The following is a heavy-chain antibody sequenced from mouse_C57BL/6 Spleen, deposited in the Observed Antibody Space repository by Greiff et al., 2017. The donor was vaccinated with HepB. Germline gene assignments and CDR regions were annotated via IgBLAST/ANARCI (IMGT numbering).Heavy chain of an antibody. D-gene: IGHD1-1*01. V-gene: IGHV1-15*01. CDR2: IDPETGGT. Sequence: VQLQQSGAELVRPGASVTLSCKASGYTFTDYEMHWVKQTPVHGLEWIGAIDPETGGTAYNQKFKGKAILTADKSSSTAYMELRSLTSEDSAVYYCTRYGSSYFSYWYFDVWGTGTTVTVSS. CDR3: TRYGSSYFSYWYFDV. CDR1: GYTFTDYE. J-gene: IGHJ1*03.